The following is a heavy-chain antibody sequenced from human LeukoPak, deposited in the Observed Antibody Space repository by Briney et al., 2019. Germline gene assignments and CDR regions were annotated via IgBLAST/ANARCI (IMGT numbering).Heavy chain of an antibody. CDR2: INHSGST. V-gene: IGHV4-34*01. CDR1: GGSFSGYY. CDR3: ARYHGSGSYNYYYYYMDV. Sequence: SETLCLTCAVYGGSFSGYYWSWIRQPPGKGLEWIGEINHSGSTNYNPSLKSRVTISVDTSKNQFSLKLSSVTAADTAVYYCARYHGSGSYNYYYYYMDVWGKGTTVTVSS. D-gene: IGHD3-10*01. J-gene: IGHJ6*03.